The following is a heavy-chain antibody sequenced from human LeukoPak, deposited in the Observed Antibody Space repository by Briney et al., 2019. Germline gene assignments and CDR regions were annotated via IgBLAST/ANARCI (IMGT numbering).Heavy chain of an antibody. Sequence: GGSLRLSCAASGFTFSSYSMNWVRQAPGKGLEWVSSISSTSSYIYYADSVKGRFTISRDNAKDSLFLQLNGLRAEDAAMYYCARVEAVAGNWGGLDPWGQGTLVTVSS. D-gene: IGHD6-19*01. CDR2: ISSTSSYI. V-gene: IGHV3-21*01. CDR3: ARVEAVAGNWGGLDP. CDR1: GFTFSSYS. J-gene: IGHJ5*02.